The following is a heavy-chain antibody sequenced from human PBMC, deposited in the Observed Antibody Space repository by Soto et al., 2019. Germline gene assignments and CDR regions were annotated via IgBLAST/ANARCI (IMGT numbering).Heavy chain of an antibody. CDR3: ARGTDSSSSHFDY. V-gene: IGHV4-39*01. Sequence: SETLSLTCTVSGGSISSSSYYWGWIRQPPGKGLEWIGSIYYSGSTNYNPSLKSRVTISVDTSKNQFSLKLSSVTAADTAVYYCARGTDSSSSHFDYWGQGTLVTVSS. CDR2: IYYSGST. CDR1: GGSISSSSYY. J-gene: IGHJ4*02. D-gene: IGHD6-6*01.